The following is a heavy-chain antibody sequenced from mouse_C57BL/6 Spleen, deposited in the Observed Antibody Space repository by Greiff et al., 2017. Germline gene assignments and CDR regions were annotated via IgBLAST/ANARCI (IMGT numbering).Heavy chain of an antibody. CDR2: IDPSDSYT. CDR3: ARDYYGSH. V-gene: IGHV1-69*01. CDR1: GYTFTSYW. Sequence: QVQLQQPGAELVMPGASVKLSCKASGYTFTSYWMHWVKQRPGQGLEWIGEIDPSDSYTNYNQKFKGKSTLTVDKSSRTAYMQLSSLTSEDSAVYYCARDYYGSHWGQGTTLTVAS. D-gene: IGHD1-1*01. J-gene: IGHJ2*01.